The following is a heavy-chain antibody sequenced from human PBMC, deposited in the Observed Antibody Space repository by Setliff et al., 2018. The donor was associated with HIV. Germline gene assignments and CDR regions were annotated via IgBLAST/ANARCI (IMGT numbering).Heavy chain of an antibody. D-gene: IGHD3-10*01. J-gene: IGHJ4*02. CDR3: ATVFYHNSESYSLDY. CDR2: IIPLFGTT. Sequence: SVKVSCKASGGTFNNYAISWVRQAPGQGLEWVGGIIPLFGTTNYAQKFQGRVTITADESTNTAHMELNSLRSIDTAMYYCATVFYHNSESYSLDYWGQGMLVTVS. CDR1: GGTFNNYA. V-gene: IGHV1-69*13.